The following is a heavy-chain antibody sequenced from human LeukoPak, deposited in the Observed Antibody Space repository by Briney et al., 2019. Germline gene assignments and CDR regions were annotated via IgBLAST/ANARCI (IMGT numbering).Heavy chain of an antibody. V-gene: IGHV3-48*04. CDR1: GFTFSSYS. Sequence: GGSLRLSCAASGFTFSSYSMNWVRQAPGKGLEWVSYISSSSSTIYYADSVKGRLTISRDNAKNSLYLQMNSLRAEDTAVYYCARGLPHPGDRRGTHAFDIWGQGTMVTVSS. CDR2: ISSSSSTI. CDR3: ARGLPHPGDRRGTHAFDI. D-gene: IGHD7-27*01. J-gene: IGHJ3*02.